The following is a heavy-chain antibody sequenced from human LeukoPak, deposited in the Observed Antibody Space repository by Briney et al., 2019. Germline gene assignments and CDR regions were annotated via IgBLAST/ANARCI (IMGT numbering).Heavy chain of an antibody. CDR2: INSDGSST. V-gene: IGHV3-74*01. Sequence: GGSLSLSCAASGFPFNSYWMHWVRQAPGKGLVWVSRINSDGSSTSYADSVKGRFTISRDNAKNTLYLQMNSLRAEDTAVYYCARDGRVRIAVAGTFDYWGQGTLVTVSS. CDR1: GFPFNSYW. CDR3: ARDGRVRIAVAGTFDY. J-gene: IGHJ4*02. D-gene: IGHD6-19*01.